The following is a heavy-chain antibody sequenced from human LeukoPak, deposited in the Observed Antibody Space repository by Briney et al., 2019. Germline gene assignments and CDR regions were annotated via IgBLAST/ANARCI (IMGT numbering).Heavy chain of an antibody. V-gene: IGHV3-23*01. CDR3: AKTSSSGWYAFDS. CDR2: LSAAGGGT. D-gene: IGHD6-19*01. J-gene: IGHJ4*02. Sequence: GGSLRLSCAASGFTFSRYPMIWVPQAPGKGLECVSTLSAAGGGTYYADSVRGRFTISRDDSKNTLYLQMFSLRAEDTALYYCAKTSSSGWYAFDSWGQGTLVTVSS. CDR1: GFTFSRYP.